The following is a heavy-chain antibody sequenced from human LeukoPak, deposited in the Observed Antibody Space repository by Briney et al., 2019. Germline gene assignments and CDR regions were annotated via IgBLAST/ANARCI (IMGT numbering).Heavy chain of an antibody. CDR1: GYTFSNFG. CDR3: ARDGTSTDDY. J-gene: IGHJ4*02. V-gene: IGHV1-18*01. CDR2: ISGNNDNP. Sequence: ASVTVSCKAPGYTFSNFGINWVRQAPGQGLEWIAWISGNNDNPNYGQKFQGRFTVTTDSSTSTAYMELRNLRSDDTAVYYCARDGTSTDDYWGQGTLVTVSP. D-gene: IGHD2-2*01.